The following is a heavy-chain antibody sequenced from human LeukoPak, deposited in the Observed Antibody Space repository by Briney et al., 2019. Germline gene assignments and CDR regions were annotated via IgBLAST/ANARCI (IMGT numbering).Heavy chain of an antibody. CDR2: IYHSGST. CDR1: GGSISSSNW. V-gene: IGHV4-4*02. CDR3: ARLDGNWNYFDY. J-gene: IGHJ4*02. Sequence: SETLSLTCAVSGGSISSSNWWSWVRQPPGKGLEWIGEIYHSGSTNYNPSLKSRLTISLDTSKNQFSLKLSSVTAADTAVYHCARLDGNWNYFDYWGQGTLVTVSS. D-gene: IGHD1-20*01.